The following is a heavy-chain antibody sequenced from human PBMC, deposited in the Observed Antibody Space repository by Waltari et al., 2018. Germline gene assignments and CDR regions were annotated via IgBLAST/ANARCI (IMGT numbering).Heavy chain of an antibody. D-gene: IGHD6-13*01. CDR3: AKDPYSSSWYHGWFDP. CDR1: GFTFSSYG. CDR2: IRYDGSNK. Sequence: QVQLVESGGGVVQPGGSLRLSCAASGFTFSSYGMHWVRQAQGKGLEWVAFIRYDGSNKYYADSVKGRFTISRDNSKNTLYLQMNSLRAEDTAVYYCAKDPYSSSWYHGWFDPWGQGTLVTVSS. V-gene: IGHV3-30*02. J-gene: IGHJ5*02.